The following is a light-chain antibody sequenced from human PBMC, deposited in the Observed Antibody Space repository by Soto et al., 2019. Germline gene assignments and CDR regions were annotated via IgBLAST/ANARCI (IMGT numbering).Light chain of an antibody. CDR2: EVS. CDR1: SSDVGGYNY. Sequence: SVLTQPASVSGSSGQSITISCTGTSSDVGGYNYVSWYQQHPGKASKLMIYEVSNRPSGVSNRSSGSKSGTTASRTISGLQAEDEADYCCGSYTSSSTPHVFGTGTKV. CDR3: GSYTSSSTPHV. J-gene: IGLJ1*01. V-gene: IGLV2-14*01.